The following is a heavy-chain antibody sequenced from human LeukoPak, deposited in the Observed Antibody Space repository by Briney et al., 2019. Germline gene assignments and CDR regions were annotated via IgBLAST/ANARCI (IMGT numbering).Heavy chain of an antibody. CDR3: AKERKFGDDKFYYYYYMDV. CDR2: ISGSGGST. J-gene: IGHJ6*03. Sequence: PGGSLRLSCAASGFTFSSYAMSWVRQAPGKGLEWASAISGSGGSTYYADSVKGRFTISRDNSKNTLYLQMNSLRAEDTAVYYCAKERKFGDDKFYYYYYMDVWGKGTTVTVSS. D-gene: IGHD3-10*01. CDR1: GFTFSSYA. V-gene: IGHV3-23*01.